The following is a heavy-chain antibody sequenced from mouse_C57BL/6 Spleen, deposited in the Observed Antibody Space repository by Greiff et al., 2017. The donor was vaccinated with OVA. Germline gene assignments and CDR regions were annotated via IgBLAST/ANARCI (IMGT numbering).Heavy chain of an antibody. CDR1: GYTFTSYW. Sequence: QVHVKQPGAELVKPGASVKLSCKASGYTFTSYWMQWVKQRPGQGLEWIGEIDPSDSYTNYNQKFKGKATLTVDTSSSTAYMQLSSLTSEDSAVYYCARGTGAYYSNYVRAWFAYWGQGTLVTVSA. J-gene: IGHJ3*01. D-gene: IGHD2-5*01. CDR3: ARGTGAYYSNYVRAWFAY. V-gene: IGHV1-50*01. CDR2: IDPSDSYT.